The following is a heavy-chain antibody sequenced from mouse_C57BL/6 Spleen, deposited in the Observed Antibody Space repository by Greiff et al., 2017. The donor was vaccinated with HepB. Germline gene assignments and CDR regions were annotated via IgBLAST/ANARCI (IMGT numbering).Heavy chain of an antibody. CDR1: GYTFTSYG. V-gene: IGHV1-58*01. Sequence: VQLKQSGAELVRPGSSVKMSCKTSGYTFTSYGINWVKQRPGQGLEWIGYIYIGNGYTEYNEKFKGKATLTSDTSSSTAYMQLSSLTSEDSAIYFCARGNYYDYDDAGAMDYWGQGTSVTVSS. D-gene: IGHD2-4*01. CDR3: ARGNYYDYDDAGAMDY. CDR2: IYIGNGYT. J-gene: IGHJ4*01.